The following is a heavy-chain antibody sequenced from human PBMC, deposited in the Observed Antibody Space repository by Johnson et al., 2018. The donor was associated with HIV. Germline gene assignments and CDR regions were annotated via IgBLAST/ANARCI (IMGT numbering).Heavy chain of an antibody. CDR2: ISYDGSNK. CDR1: GFTFSSYA. J-gene: IGHJ3*02. Sequence: QVQLVESGGAVVQPGRSLRLSFAASGFTFSSYAMHWVRQATGKGLEWLAVISYDGSNKYYADYVQGRFTISRDNSKNTLYLQMNSLRAEDTAVYYCASTIFGVAWHAFDIWGQGTMVIVSS. D-gene: IGHD3-3*01. V-gene: IGHV3-30*04. CDR3: ASTIFGVAWHAFDI.